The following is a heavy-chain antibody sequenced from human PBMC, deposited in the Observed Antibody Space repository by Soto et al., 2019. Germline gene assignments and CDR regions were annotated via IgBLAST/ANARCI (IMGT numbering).Heavy chain of an antibody. Sequence: PSETLSLTCTVSGDSISSNTYYWGWIRQPPGKGLEWIGSIFYSWNTYYNPSLKSRVTLSIDTSKNQFSLKLNSVTAADTAVYDCARRYGASFDYWGQGNLVPVSS. CDR3: ARRYGASFDY. J-gene: IGHJ4*02. D-gene: IGHD4-17*01. V-gene: IGHV4-39*01. CDR2: IFYSWNT. CDR1: GDSISSNTYY.